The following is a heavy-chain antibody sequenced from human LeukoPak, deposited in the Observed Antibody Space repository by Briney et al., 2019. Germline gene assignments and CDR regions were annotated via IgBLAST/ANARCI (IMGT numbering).Heavy chain of an antibody. Sequence: GGSLRLSCAASGFSFNTFGMNWVRQAPGKGLEWVSSISITSSYKYYADSVKGRFTISRDNAKSSLYLQMNSLRAEDTAVYYCVTYVAADTTIEYFRHWGQGTLVTVSS. J-gene: IGHJ1*01. D-gene: IGHD2-15*01. CDR3: VTYVAADTTIEYFRH. CDR1: GFSFNTFG. V-gene: IGHV3-21*01. CDR2: ISITSSYK.